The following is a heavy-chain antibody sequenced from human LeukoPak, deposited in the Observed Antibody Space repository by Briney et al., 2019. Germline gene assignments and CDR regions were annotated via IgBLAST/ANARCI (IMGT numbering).Heavy chain of an antibody. CDR2: IYYSGST. CDR1: GGSISSYY. V-gene: IGHV4-59*12. CDR3: ARGPRMVAMNGYDI. J-gene: IGHJ3*02. D-gene: IGHD2-2*01. Sequence: SETLSLTCTVSGGSISSYYWSWIRQPPGKGLEWIGYIYYSGSTNYNPSLKSRVTISVDTSKIQFSLNLTSVTAADTAMYYCARGPRMVAMNGYDIWGPGTTVIVSS.